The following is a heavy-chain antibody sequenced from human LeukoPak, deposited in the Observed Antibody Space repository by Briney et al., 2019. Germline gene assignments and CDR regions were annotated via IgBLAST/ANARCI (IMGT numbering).Heavy chain of an antibody. V-gene: IGHV4-39*07. J-gene: IGHJ4*02. Sequence: SETLSLTCTVSGGSISSSSYYWGWIRQPPGKGLEWIGSIYYSGSTYYNPSLKSRVTISVDTSKNQFSLKLSSVTAADTAVYYCARALPRYGEDYFDYWGQGTLVTVSS. CDR1: GGSISSSSYY. D-gene: IGHD3-10*01. CDR2: IYYSGST. CDR3: ARALPRYGEDYFDY.